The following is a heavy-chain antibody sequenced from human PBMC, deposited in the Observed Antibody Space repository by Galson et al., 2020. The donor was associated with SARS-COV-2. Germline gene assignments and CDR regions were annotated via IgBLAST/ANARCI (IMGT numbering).Heavy chain of an antibody. Sequence: QLGESLKISCAASGFTFSSYGMHWVRQAPGKGLEWVAVISYDGSNKYYADSVKGRFTISRDNSKNTLYLQMNSLRAEDTAVYYCAKSFVYYDSSGYYRITEYFQHWGQGTLVTVSS. CDR2: ISYDGSNK. CDR3: AKSFVYYDSSGYYRITEYFQH. J-gene: IGHJ1*01. V-gene: IGHV3-30*18. D-gene: IGHD3-22*01. CDR1: GFTFSSYG.